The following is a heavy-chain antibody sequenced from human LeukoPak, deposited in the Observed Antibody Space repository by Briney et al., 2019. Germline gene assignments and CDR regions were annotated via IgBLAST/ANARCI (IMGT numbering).Heavy chain of an antibody. CDR2: IYYTGST. CDR3: ARYGSGSYRQFDY. J-gene: IGHJ4*02. Sequence: PSETLSLTCTVSGGSISSYYWSWIRQPPAKGLEWIGLIYYTGSTNYNPSLKSRVTISLDTYKNQFSLKLSSVTAADTAVYYCARYGSGSYRQFDYWGQGTLVTVSS. V-gene: IGHV4-59*01. D-gene: IGHD3-10*01. CDR1: GGSISSYY.